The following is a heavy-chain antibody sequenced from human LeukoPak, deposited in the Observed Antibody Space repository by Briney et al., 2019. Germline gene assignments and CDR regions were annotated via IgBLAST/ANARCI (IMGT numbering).Heavy chain of an antibody. V-gene: IGHV4-31*03. Sequence: PSETLSLTCTVSGGSISSGVYYWSWIRQHPGKGLEWIGYIHYSGSTYYNPSLKSRITISVDTSKSQFSLRLSSVTAADTALYYCARAEYYGSGSSFDIWGQGTMVTVSS. J-gene: IGHJ3*02. CDR2: IHYSGST. CDR1: GGSISSGVYY. D-gene: IGHD3-10*01. CDR3: ARAEYYGSGSSFDI.